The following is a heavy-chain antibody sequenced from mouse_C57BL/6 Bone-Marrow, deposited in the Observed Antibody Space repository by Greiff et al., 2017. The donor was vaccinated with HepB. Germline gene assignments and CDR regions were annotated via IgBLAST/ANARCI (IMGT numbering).Heavy chain of an antibody. J-gene: IGHJ3*01. CDR2: ISSGGSYT. CDR3: ARRSFSFAY. V-gene: IGHV5-6*02. CDR1: GFTFSSYG. Sequence: DVMLVESGGDLVKPGGSLKLSCAASGFTFSSYGMSWVRQTPDKRLEWVATISSGGSYTYYPDSVKGRFTISRDNAKNTLYLQMSSLKSEDTAMYYCARRSFSFAYWGQGTLVTVSA.